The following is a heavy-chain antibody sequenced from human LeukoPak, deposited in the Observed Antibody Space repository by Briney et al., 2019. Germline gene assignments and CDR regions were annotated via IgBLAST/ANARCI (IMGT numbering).Heavy chain of an antibody. V-gene: IGHV3-23*01. D-gene: IGHD4-17*01. CDR2: ITNNGGST. Sequence: GGSLRLSCAASGFTFSSYTITWVRQAPEKGLECVSIITNNGGSTDYADSVKGRFTISRDNSKNTLYLQMNSLRAEDTAVYYCAKDRLTTVTTLFGTPTDYWGQGTLVTVSS. CDR1: GFTFSSYT. J-gene: IGHJ4*02. CDR3: AKDRLTTVTTLFGTPTDY.